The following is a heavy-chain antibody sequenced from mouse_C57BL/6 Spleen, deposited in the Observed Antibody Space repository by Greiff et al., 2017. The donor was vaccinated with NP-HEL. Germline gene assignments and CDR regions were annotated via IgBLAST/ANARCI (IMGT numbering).Heavy chain of an antibody. D-gene: IGHD1-1*01. CDR3: ARGGNYYGSSYYFDY. CDR2: ISYSGST. Sequence: EVQVVESGPGMVKPSQSLSLTCTVTGYSITSGYDWHWIRHFPGNNLEWMGYISYSGSTNYNPSLKSRISITHDTSKNHFFLKLNSVTTEDTATYYCARGGNYYGSSYYFDYWGQGTTLTVSS. CDR1: GYSITSGYD. V-gene: IGHV3-1*01. J-gene: IGHJ2*01.